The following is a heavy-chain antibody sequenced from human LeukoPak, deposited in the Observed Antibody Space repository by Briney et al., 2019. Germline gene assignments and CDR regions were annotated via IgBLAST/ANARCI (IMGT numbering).Heavy chain of an antibody. CDR2: INHSGST. J-gene: IGHJ4*02. CDR1: GGSISSSSYY. CDR3: ARGRRGSRGVVIKRGGYFDY. Sequence: SETLSLTCTVSGGSISSSSYYWGWIRQPPGKGLEWIGEINHSGSTNYNPSLKSRVTISVDTSKNQFSLKLSSVTAADTAVYYCARGRRGSRGVVIKRGGYFDYWGQGTLVTVSS. V-gene: IGHV4-39*07. D-gene: IGHD3-3*01.